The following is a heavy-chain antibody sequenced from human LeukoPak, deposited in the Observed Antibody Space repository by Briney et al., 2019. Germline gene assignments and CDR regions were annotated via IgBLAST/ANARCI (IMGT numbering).Heavy chain of an antibody. V-gene: IGHV4-34*01. CDR3: ARHVRASGWYEGYYYYGMDV. CDR2: INHSGST. CDR1: GGSFSGYY. D-gene: IGHD6-19*01. Sequence: SETLSLTCAVYGGSFSGYYWSWIRQPPGKGLEWIGEINHSGSTNYNPSLKSRVTISVDTSKNQFSLKLSSVTAADTAVYYCARHVRASGWYEGYYYYGMDVWGQGTTVTVSS. J-gene: IGHJ6*02.